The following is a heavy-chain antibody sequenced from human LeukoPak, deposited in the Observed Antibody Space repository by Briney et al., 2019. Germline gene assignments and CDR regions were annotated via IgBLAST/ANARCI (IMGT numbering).Heavy chain of an antibody. Sequence: SGGSLRLSCAASGFTVSSNYMSWVRQAPGKGLEWVSVIYSGGSTYYADSVKGRFTISRDNSKNTLYLQMNSLRAEDTAVYYCARSQMARYYYGMDVWGQGTTVTVSS. D-gene: IGHD5-24*01. CDR3: ARSQMARYYYGMDV. CDR2: IYSGGST. V-gene: IGHV3-66*01. J-gene: IGHJ6*02. CDR1: GFTVSSNY.